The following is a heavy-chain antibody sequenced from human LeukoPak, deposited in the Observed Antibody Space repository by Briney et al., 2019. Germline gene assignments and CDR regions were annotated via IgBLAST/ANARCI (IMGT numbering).Heavy chain of an antibody. CDR2: INWNGGST. Sequence: PGGSLRLSCAASGFTFDDYGMSWVRQAPGKGLEWVSGINWNGGSTGYADSVKGRFTISRDNSKNTLHLQMSALRAEDTALYYCVKDVGGSYAFDYWGQGILVTVAS. D-gene: IGHD1-26*01. V-gene: IGHV3-20*04. CDR3: VKDVGGSYAFDY. J-gene: IGHJ4*02. CDR1: GFTFDDYG.